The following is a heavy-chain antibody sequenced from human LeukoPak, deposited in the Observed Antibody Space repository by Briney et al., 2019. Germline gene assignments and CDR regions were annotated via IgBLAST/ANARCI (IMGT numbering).Heavy chain of an antibody. CDR2: ISGSGGST. CDR1: GFTFSSYA. D-gene: IGHD6-13*01. V-gene: IGHV3-23*01. Sequence: GGSLRLSCAASGFTFSSYAMSWVRQAPGKGLEWVSAISGSGGSTYYADSVKGRFTISRDNSKNTLYLHMNSLRAEDTAVYYCAKETGSSWYLYYYYYMDVWGKGTTVTISS. J-gene: IGHJ6*03. CDR3: AKETGSSWYLYYYYYMDV.